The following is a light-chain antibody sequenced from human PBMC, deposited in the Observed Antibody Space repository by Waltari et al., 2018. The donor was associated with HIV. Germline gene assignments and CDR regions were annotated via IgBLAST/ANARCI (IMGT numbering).Light chain of an antibody. CDR3: SSYAGGHTWV. CDR1: SHDLRNYNL. J-gene: IGLJ3*02. Sequence: QSVLTQPASLSGSPGQSIVISCTGTSHDLRNYNLFSWYQHHSRKVPRLMIYEVTKRPSGVSSRFSGSKSANTASLMISGLQAEDEGNYYCSSYAGGHTWVFGGGTKLTVL. V-gene: IGLV2-23*02. CDR2: EVT.